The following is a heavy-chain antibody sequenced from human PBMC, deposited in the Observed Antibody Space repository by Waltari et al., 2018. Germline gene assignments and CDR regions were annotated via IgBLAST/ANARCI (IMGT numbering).Heavy chain of an antibody. CDR2: ISGSGNDT. CDR1: GIRTRPYA. Sequence: DVQLLESGGGVVQRGGSLRVAGTASGIRTRPYAMAWGRQGLGQGLEWVSTISGSGNDTYYADSVKGRFTISRDNSKNTVFLQMNMLRVEDTANYYCAKALGITGFDCWGQGTLVAVAS. D-gene: IGHD3-16*01. V-gene: IGHV3-23*01. CDR3: AKALGITGFDC. J-gene: IGHJ4*02.